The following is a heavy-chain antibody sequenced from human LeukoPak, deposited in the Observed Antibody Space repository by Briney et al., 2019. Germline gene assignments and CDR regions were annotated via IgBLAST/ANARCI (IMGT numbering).Heavy chain of an antibody. CDR2: IYHSGST. Sequence: SETLSLTCAVSGGSISSGGYSWRWIRQPPGKGLEWIGYIYHSGSTYYNPSLKSRVTISVDRSKNQFSLKLSSVTAADTAVYYCARVFYDSSGYDAFDIWGQGTMVTVSS. D-gene: IGHD3-22*01. J-gene: IGHJ3*02. CDR3: ARVFYDSSGYDAFDI. CDR1: GGSISSGGYS. V-gene: IGHV4-30-2*01.